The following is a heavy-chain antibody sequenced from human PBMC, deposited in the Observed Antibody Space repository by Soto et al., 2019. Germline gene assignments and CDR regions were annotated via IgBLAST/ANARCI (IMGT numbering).Heavy chain of an antibody. CDR3: ARDLGFDYYYGMDV. D-gene: IGHD3-16*01. CDR1: GGSIISNDYH. V-gene: IGHV4-30-4*01. J-gene: IGHJ6*02. CDR2: IYYNGST. Sequence: SETVSLTCTVSGGSIISNDYHWSWIRQPPGKGLEWIGYIYYNGSTHYNPSLKSRVSISADTSKNQFSLKLTSVTAADTAVYFCARDLGFDYYYGMDVWGQGTTVTVSS.